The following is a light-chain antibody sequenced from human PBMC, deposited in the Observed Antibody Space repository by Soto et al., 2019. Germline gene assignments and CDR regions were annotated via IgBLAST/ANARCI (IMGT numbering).Light chain of an antibody. Sequence: QSVLTQPPSASVTPGQRVTISCSGSSSNIGSNTVNWYQQLPGTAPKILVYSNNKRPSGVPDRFSGSKSGTSASLAISGLQSEDEADYHCATWDDSLNGPVFGGGTKVTVL. CDR1: SSNIGSNT. J-gene: IGLJ3*02. CDR3: ATWDDSLNGPV. CDR2: SNN. V-gene: IGLV1-44*01.